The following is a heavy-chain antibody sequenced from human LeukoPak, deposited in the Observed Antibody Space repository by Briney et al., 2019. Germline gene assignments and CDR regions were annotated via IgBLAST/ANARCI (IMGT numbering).Heavy chain of an antibody. V-gene: IGHV4-34*01. J-gene: IGHJ6*03. D-gene: IGHD2-2*01. CDR3: ARMPYYMDV. CDR2: INHSGST. CDR1: GGSFSGYY. Sequence: SETLPLTCAVNGGSFSGYYWSWIRQPPGKGLEWIGEINHSGSTNYNPSLKGRVTISVDTSKNQFSLKLSSVTAADTAVYYCARMPYYMDVWGKGTTVTISS.